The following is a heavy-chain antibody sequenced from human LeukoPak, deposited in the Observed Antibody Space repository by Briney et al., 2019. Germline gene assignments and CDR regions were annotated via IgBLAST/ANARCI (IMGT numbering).Heavy chain of an antibody. J-gene: IGHJ4*02. CDR3: ARSILTVAGPFDY. D-gene: IGHD6-19*01. V-gene: IGHV4-59*01. CDR2: IYYSGST. CDR1: GGSISSYY. Sequence: SETLSLTSTDPGGSISSYYWSCIRQPPGKGLEWIGYIYYSGSTNYNPSLKSRVTMSVDTSKNQFSLKLSSVTAADTAVYFCARSILTVAGPFDYWGQGTLVIVSS.